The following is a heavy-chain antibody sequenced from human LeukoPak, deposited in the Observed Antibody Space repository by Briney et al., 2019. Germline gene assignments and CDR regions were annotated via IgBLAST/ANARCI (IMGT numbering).Heavy chain of an antibody. J-gene: IGHJ3*02. V-gene: IGHV1-46*01. CDR1: GYTFTSYY. Sequence: ASVKVSCKASGYTFTSYYMHWVRQAPGQGLEWMGIINPNGGSTSYAQKFQGRVTMTRDTSTSTVYMELSSLRSEDTAVYYCARDLYYYDSSGYYYDAFDIWGQGTMVTVSS. CDR3: ARDLYYYDSSGYYYDAFDI. D-gene: IGHD3-22*01. CDR2: INPNGGST.